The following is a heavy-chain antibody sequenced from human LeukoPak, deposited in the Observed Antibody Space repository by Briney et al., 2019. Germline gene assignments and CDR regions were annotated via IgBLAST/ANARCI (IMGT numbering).Heavy chain of an antibody. CDR1: GYTFTGYY. CDR3: ARDATGLWFGELFQKEDCP. CDR2: INPNSGGT. D-gene: IGHD3-10*01. V-gene: IGHV1-2*02. Sequence: GASVKVSCKASGYTFTGYYMHWVRQAPGQGLEWMGWINPNSGGTNYAQKFQGRVTMTRDTSISTAYMELSRLRSDDTAVYYCARDATGLWFGELFQKEDCPWGQGTLVTVSS. J-gene: IGHJ5*02.